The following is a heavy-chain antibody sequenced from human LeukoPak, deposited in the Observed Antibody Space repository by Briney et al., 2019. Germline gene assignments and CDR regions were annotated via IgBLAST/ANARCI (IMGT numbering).Heavy chain of an antibody. CDR1: GFTFSSYA. Sequence: GGSLRLSCAASGFTFSSYAMHWVRQAPGKGLEWAAVISYDGSNKYYADSVKGRFTISRDNSKNTVYLQMNSQSAEDTAVYYCARDQTAGYSDYWGQGTLVTVSS. J-gene: IGHJ4*02. CDR2: ISYDGSNK. CDR3: ARDQTAGYSDY. D-gene: IGHD3-22*01. V-gene: IGHV3-30-3*01.